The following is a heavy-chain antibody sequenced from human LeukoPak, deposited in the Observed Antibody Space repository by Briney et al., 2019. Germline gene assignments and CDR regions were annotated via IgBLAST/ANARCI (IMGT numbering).Heavy chain of an antibody. Sequence: PSETLSLTCTVSGGSISSYYWTWIRQPPGKGLEWIGYIYYSGSTNYNPSLKSRVTISVDMSKTQFSLKLSSVTAADTAVYFCARTRAGYNGSGSFNDYYNMYVWGKGTTVTVSS. CDR3: ARTRAGYNGSGSFNDYYNMYV. CDR1: GGSISSYY. CDR2: IYYSGST. J-gene: IGHJ6*03. D-gene: IGHD3-10*01. V-gene: IGHV4-59*01.